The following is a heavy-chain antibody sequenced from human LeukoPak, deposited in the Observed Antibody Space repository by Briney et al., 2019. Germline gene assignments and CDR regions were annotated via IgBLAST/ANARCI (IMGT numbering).Heavy chain of an antibody. D-gene: IGHD6-6*01. CDR3: ARAEYEGFWFDP. CDR2: SDPEDGET. J-gene: IGHJ5*02. CDR1: GYTLTELS. Sequence: ASVKVSCKVSGYTLTELSMHWVRQAPGKGLEWMGGSDPEDGETIYAQKFQGRVTVTEDTSTDTAYMELSSLRSEDTAVYYCARAEYEGFWFDPWGQGTLVTVSS. V-gene: IGHV1-24*01.